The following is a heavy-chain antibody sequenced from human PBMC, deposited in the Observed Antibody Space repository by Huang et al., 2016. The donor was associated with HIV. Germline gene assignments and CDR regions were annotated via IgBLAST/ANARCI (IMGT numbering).Heavy chain of an antibody. J-gene: IGHJ6*03. CDR1: GASMNNGSPS. CDR3: ARGVSILGVVSYYMDV. Sequence: QVQLQESGPGLLRPSQTLSLTCTVSGASMNNGSPSWTWIRHPAGKGLDWIGHMYASGTTNSNPALRSRVTISVDKSKNQFSLKLTSVTAADTAVYYCARGVSILGVVSYYMDVWGKGTTVTVSS. CDR2: MYASGTT. D-gene: IGHD3-3*01. V-gene: IGHV4-61*09.